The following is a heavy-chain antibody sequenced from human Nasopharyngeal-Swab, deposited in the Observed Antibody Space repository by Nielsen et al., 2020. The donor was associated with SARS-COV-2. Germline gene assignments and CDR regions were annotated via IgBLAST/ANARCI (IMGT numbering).Heavy chain of an antibody. CDR2: IKQDGSEK. CDR1: GFTFSSYW. V-gene: IGHV3-7*03. CDR3: ARMRGDFLWFGELSSYYMDV. J-gene: IGHJ6*03. Sequence: GEFLKISCAASGFTFSSYWMSWVRQAPGKGLEWVANIKQDGSEKYYVDSVKGRFTISRDNAKNSLYLQMNSLTGEDTAVYYCARMRGDFLWFGELSSYYMDVWGKGTTVTVSS. D-gene: IGHD3-10*01.